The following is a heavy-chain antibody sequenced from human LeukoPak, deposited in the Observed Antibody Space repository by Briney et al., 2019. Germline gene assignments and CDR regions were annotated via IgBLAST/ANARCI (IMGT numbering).Heavy chain of an antibody. J-gene: IGHJ4*02. Sequence: SETLSLTCSVSGGSTSSGSYYWSWIRQPAGKGLEWIGRIYNSGSTNYTPSLKSRVTISLDTSKNQFSLKLTSVTAADTAVYYCARTYDSSGYFYDYWGQGTLFTVSS. D-gene: IGHD3-22*01. CDR1: GGSTSSGSYY. CDR3: ARTYDSSGYFYDY. CDR2: IYNSGST. V-gene: IGHV4-61*02.